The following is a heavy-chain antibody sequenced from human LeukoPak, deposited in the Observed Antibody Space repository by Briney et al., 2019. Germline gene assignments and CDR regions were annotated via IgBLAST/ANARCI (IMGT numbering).Heavy chain of an antibody. CDR3: ASTVAAAGETIAGRSGAGDYYFDY. CDR1: GFTFSSYS. V-gene: IGHV3-21*01. J-gene: IGHJ4*02. CDR2: ISSSSSYI. Sequence: GGSLRLSCAASGFTFSSYSMNWVRQAPGKGLEWVSSISSSSSYIYYADSVKGRFTISRDNAKNSLYLQMNSLRAEDTAVYYCASTVAAAGETIAGRSGAGDYYFDYWGQGTLVTVSS. D-gene: IGHD6-13*01.